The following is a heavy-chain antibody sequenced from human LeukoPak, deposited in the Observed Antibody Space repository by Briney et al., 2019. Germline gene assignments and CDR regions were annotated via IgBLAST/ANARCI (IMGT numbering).Heavy chain of an antibody. CDR3: AKRVVVTAKTYYFDY. CDR2: ISNNGGYT. J-gene: IGHJ4*02. V-gene: IGHV3-23*01. D-gene: IGHD2-21*02. CDR1: GFTFSSSA. Sequence: GGSLRLSCAASGFTFSSSAMSWVRQAPGKGLEWVSAISNNGGYTYYADSVQGRFTISRDNSKSTLCLQMNSLRAEDTAVYYCAKRVVVTAKTYYFDYWGQGTLVTVSS.